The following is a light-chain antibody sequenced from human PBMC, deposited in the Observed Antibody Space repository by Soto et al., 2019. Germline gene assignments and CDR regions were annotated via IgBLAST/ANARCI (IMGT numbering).Light chain of an antibody. CDR2: GTS. Sequence: DIQMTQSPSFLSASVGDRVTISCRASQAINTYLNWYQQKPGKAPKLLIYGTSDLQNGVPSRFSGAGSGTDFTLTISTLQHDNFATSYCQQSYSTLLLTFGQGTRLE. CDR1: QAINTY. J-gene: IGKJ5*01. CDR3: QQSYSTLLLT. V-gene: IGKV1-39*01.